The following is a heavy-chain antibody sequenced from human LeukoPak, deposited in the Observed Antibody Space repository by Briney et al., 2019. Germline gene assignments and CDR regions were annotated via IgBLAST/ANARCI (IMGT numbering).Heavy chain of an antibody. Sequence: SVKVSCKASGGTFSSYAISWVRQAPGQGLEWMGGIIPIFGTANYAQKFQGRVTITADESTSTAYMELSSLRSEDTAVYYCAREEGADCSSTSCPDWFDPWGQGTLVTVSS. J-gene: IGHJ5*02. D-gene: IGHD2-2*01. V-gene: IGHV1-69*13. CDR1: GGTFSSYA. CDR2: IIPIFGTA. CDR3: AREEGADCSSTSCPDWFDP.